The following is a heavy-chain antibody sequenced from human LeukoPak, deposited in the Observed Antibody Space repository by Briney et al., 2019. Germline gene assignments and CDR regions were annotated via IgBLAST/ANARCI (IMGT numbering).Heavy chain of an antibody. CDR2: TNPNSGGT. J-gene: IGHJ4*02. V-gene: IGHV1-2*02. CDR1: GYTFTGYY. CDR3: ASYYYGSGSFDY. Sequence: ASVKVSCKASGYTFTGYYMHWVRQAPGQGLEWMGWTNPNSGGTNYAQKFQGRVTITRDTSASTAYMELSSLRSEDTAVYYCASYYYGSGSFDYWGQGTLVTVSS. D-gene: IGHD3-10*01.